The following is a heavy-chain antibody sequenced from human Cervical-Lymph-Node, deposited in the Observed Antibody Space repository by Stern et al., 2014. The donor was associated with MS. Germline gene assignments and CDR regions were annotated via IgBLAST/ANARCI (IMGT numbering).Heavy chain of an antibody. CDR1: AYIFTTSW. Sequence: EVQLVESGAEVKKPGESLKISCKGSAYIFTTSWIGWVRQMPGKGLEWMGIIYPGDSDTRYSPSFQGQVTISADNSITTAYLQWSSLKASDTGMYYCARATKFYYGSGSLDYWGQGPLVTVSS. D-gene: IGHD3-10*01. V-gene: IGHV5-51*03. J-gene: IGHJ4*02. CDR2: IYPGDSDT. CDR3: ARATKFYYGSGSLDY.